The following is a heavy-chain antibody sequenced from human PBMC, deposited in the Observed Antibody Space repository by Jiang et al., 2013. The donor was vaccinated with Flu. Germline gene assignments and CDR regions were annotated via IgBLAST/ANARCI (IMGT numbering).Heavy chain of an antibody. J-gene: IGHJ6*02. V-gene: IGHV3-48*02. D-gene: IGHD3-22*01. CDR3: ARDLDYYDSSGYRLTSSYYYYGMDV. CDR1: GFTFSSYS. Sequence: QLVESGGGLVQPGGSLRLSCAASGFTFSSYSMNWVRQAPGKGLEWVSYISSSSSTIYYADSVKGRFTISRDNAKNSLYLQMNSLRDEDTAVYYCARDLDYYDSSGYRLTSSYYYYGMDVWGQGTTVTVSS. CDR2: ISSSSSTI.